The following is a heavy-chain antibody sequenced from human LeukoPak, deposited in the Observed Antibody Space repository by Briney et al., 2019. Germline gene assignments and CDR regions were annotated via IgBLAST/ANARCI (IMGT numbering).Heavy chain of an antibody. Sequence: SETLSLTCTVSGGSISSGSYYWSWIRQPPGKGLEFIGYMYYSGSTNYNPSLKSRATISVDTSKNQFSLKLSSVTAADTAIYYCTRMNWGTNWFDPWGQGTLVTVSS. CDR3: TRMNWGTNWFDP. D-gene: IGHD7-27*01. CDR1: GGSISSGSYY. J-gene: IGHJ5*02. V-gene: IGHV4-61*01. CDR2: MYYSGST.